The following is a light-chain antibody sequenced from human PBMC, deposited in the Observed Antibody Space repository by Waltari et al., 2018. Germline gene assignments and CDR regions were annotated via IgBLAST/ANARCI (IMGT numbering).Light chain of an antibody. CDR3: QQYGSSLFT. CDR2: GAS. V-gene: IGKV3-20*01. J-gene: IGKJ3*01. CDR1: QSGSSSY. Sequence: EIVLTQSPGTLSLSPGERATLSCRASQSGSSSYLAWAQQKPGQAPRLLIYGASSRATGLPDRFSGSGSGTDFTLTISRLEPEDFAVYYCQQYGSSLFTFGPGTKVDIK.